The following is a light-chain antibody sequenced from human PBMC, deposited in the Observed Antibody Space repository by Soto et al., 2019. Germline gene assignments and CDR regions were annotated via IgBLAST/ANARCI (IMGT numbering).Light chain of an antibody. J-gene: IGLJ3*02. CDR3: AASDVNLSGWV. CDR1: SSNIGSHF. V-gene: IGLV1-47*01. CDR2: RND. Sequence: QSVLTQPPSASGTPGQRVTISCSGSSSNIGSHFVYWYQQLPGTAPKLLIYRNDQRPSGVPDRFSGSKSGTSASLAISGLRSEDESDYDCAASDVNLSGWVFGGGTKLTVL.